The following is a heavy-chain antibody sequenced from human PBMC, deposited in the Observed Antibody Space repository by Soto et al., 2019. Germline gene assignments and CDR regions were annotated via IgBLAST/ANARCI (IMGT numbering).Heavy chain of an antibody. V-gene: IGHV3-30-3*01. D-gene: IGHD6-13*01. Sequence: QVQLVESGGGVVQPGRSLRLSCAASGFTFSSYAMHWVRQAPGKGLEWVAVISYDGSNKYYADSVKGRFTISRDNSKNTLYLQMNSLRAEDTAVYYCARAAAGIYYYYGMDVWGQGTTVTVSS. CDR3: ARAAAGIYYYYGMDV. CDR2: ISYDGSNK. J-gene: IGHJ6*02. CDR1: GFTFSSYA.